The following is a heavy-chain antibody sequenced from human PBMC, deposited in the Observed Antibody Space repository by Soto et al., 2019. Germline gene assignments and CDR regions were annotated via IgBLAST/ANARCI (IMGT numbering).Heavy chain of an antibody. Sequence: QVQLVQSGAEVKKPGASVKVSCKASGYTFSGSVMHWVRQAPGQGLEWMGWINADNGNTKYSQKFQGRVTMTWDTSASTAYMELISLRSEHTAIYYCASEIDATTATSLDYWGQGTLVTVSS. V-gene: IGHV1-3*01. CDR1: GYTFSGSV. CDR3: ASEIDATTATSLDY. CDR2: INADNGNT. D-gene: IGHD4-17*01. J-gene: IGHJ4*02.